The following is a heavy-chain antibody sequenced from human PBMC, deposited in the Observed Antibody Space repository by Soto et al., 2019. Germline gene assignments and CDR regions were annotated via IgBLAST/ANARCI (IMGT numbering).Heavy chain of an antibody. V-gene: IGHV1-69*05. D-gene: IGHD2-15*01. CDR2: IIPIFGTA. J-gene: IGHJ2*01. CDR1: GGTFSSYA. CDR3: ARVVTVVKSFHYWYFDL. Sequence: QVQLVQSGAEVKKPGSSVKVSCKASGGTFSSYAISWVRQAPGQGLEWMGGIIPIFGTANYAQKFQGRVTITSHESTSTSYMELSSLRSEDTAVYYCARVVTVVKSFHYWYFDLWGRGTLVTVSS.